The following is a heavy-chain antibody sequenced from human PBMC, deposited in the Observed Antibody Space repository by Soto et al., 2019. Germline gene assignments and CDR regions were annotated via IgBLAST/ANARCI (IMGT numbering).Heavy chain of an antibody. CDR2: IITFFGAA. V-gene: IGHV1-69*01. Sequence: QVQLVQSGAEVRKPGSSVRVACKASGDKFSTYAINWVRQVPGQGLEWLGGIITFFGAAMYAQKFQGRVTITADESATTAHMGLSSLRSEDTAVYCCARGGKERFRGSGMDVWGQGTTVTVSS. J-gene: IGHJ6*02. CDR3: ARGGKERFRGSGMDV. D-gene: IGHD1-1*01. CDR1: GDKFSTYA.